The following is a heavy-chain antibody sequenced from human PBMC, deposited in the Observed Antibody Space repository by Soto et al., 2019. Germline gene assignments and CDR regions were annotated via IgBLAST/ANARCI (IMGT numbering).Heavy chain of an antibody. CDR2: IYHSGST. CDR1: GGSISSGGYS. D-gene: IGHD3-22*01. V-gene: IGHV4-30-2*01. J-gene: IGHJ4*02. Sequence: SETLSLTCAVSGGSISSGGYSWSWIRQPPGKGLEWIGYIYHSGSTYYNPSLKSRVTISVDRSRNQFSLKLSSVTAADTAVYYCAREERYYDSSGYYYYFDYWGQGTLVTVSS. CDR3: AREERYYDSSGYYYYFDY.